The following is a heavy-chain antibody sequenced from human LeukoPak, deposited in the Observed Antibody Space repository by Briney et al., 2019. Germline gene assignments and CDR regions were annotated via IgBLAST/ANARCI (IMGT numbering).Heavy chain of an antibody. CDR1: GFAFSSYG. Sequence: PAGSLRFSGAGYGFAFSSYGMHRVRQAPGKGLEWVAFIRFDGSDKYYADSVKGRFTISRDNSKNTLYLQMNSLRAEDTAVYYCAKTQNQWLGTFDYWGQGALVTVSS. J-gene: IGHJ4*02. D-gene: IGHD6-19*01. V-gene: IGHV3-30*02. CDR3: AKTQNQWLGTFDY. CDR2: IRFDGSDK.